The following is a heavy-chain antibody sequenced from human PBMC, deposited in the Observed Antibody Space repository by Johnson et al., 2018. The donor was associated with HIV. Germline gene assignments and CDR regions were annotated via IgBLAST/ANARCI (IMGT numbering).Heavy chain of an antibody. V-gene: IGHV3-30*04. Sequence: QVQLVESEGGVVQPGRSLRLSCAASGFTFSSYAMHWVRQAPGKGLEWVAVISYDGSNKYYADSVKGQFTISRDNSKNTLYLQMNSLRAVDTAMYYCARDWEEHGAFDIWGQGTMVTVSS. J-gene: IGHJ3*02. CDR3: ARDWEEHGAFDI. D-gene: IGHD1-26*01. CDR1: GFTFSSYA. CDR2: ISYDGSNK.